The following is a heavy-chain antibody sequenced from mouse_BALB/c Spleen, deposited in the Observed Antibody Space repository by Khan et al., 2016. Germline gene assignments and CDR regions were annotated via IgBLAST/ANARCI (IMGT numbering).Heavy chain of an antibody. CDR1: GYTFTSYW. V-gene: IGHV1-7*01. D-gene: IGHD2-1*01. Sequence: VQLQESGAELAKPGASVKMSCKAAGYTFTSYWMHWVKQRPGQGLEWIGYINPSTGYTEYNQKFKDKATLTADKSSSTAYMQLSSLTSEYSADYYCASYYGNYAYWGQGTLVTVSA. J-gene: IGHJ3*01. CDR2: INPSTGYT. CDR3: ASYYGNYAY.